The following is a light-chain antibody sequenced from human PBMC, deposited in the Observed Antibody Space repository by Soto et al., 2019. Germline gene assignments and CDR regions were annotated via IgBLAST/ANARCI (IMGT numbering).Light chain of an antibody. CDR2: AAS. V-gene: IGKV1-17*01. CDR3: KQYGSSRK. Sequence: DIQITHSPSSLSASVVDRVTITFLASQGIRIELGWYQQKPGKPPKRLIYAASSLQSGVPSRFSGSGSGTDFTLTISSLQPEDFAVYYCKQYGSSRKFGQGTKVDIK. CDR1: QGIRIE. J-gene: IGKJ1*01.